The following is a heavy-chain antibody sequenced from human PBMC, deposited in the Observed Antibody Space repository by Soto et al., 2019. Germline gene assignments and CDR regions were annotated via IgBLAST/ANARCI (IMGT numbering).Heavy chain of an antibody. CDR3: ARDPPLDYYDSSGYHYFDY. J-gene: IGHJ4*02. V-gene: IGHV3-21*01. CDR2: ISSSSSYI. Sequence: GGSLRLSCAASGFTFSSYSMNWVRQAPGKGLEWVSSISSSSSYIYYADSVKGRFTISRDNAKNSLYLQMNSLRAEDTAVYYCARDPPLDYYDSSGYHYFDYWGQGTLVTVSS. D-gene: IGHD3-22*01. CDR1: GFTFSSYS.